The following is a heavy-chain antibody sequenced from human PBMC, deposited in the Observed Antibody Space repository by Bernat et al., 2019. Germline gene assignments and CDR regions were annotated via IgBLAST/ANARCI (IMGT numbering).Heavy chain of an antibody. J-gene: IGHJ6*03. CDR2: INVDSGDT. V-gene: IGHV1-3*01. Sequence: QVHLVQSGDEVKKPGASVKVSCEASGYSFTNYAMHWVRQAPGQSLEWMGWINVDSGDTKYSQSFQGRVTITRDTSARTAYMELSSLRSEDTAVYHCARAHPPGPVTTPHYYMDVWGRGTTVTVSS. D-gene: IGHD4-17*01. CDR1: GYSFTNYA. CDR3: ARAHPPGPVTTPHYYMDV.